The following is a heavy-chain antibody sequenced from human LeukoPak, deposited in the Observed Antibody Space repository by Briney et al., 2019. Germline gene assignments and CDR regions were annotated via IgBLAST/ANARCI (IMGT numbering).Heavy chain of an antibody. CDR3: AKGYSSGWYITFDY. V-gene: IGHV3-30*02. CDR1: GFTFSSYG. J-gene: IGHJ4*02. CDR2: IRYDGSNK. Sequence: GGSLRLSCAASGFTFSSYGMHWVRRAPGKRLEWVAFIRYDGSNKYYADSVKGRFTISRDNSKNTLYLQMNSLRAEDTAVYYCAKGYSSGWYITFDYWGQGTLVTVSS. D-gene: IGHD6-19*01.